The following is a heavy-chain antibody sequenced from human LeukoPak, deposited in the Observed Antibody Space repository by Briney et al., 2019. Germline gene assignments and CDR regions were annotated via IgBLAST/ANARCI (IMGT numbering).Heavy chain of an antibody. CDR2: ISYDGSNK. D-gene: IGHD4-17*01. Sequence: PGGSLRLSCAASGFTFTRYWMSWVRQAPGKGLEWVTVISYDGSNKNYADSVKGRFTISRDNSKNTLYLQMNSLRAEDTAVYYCARGSWRFDYGDSGFDPWGQGTLVTVSS. CDR3: ARGSWRFDYGDSGFDP. V-gene: IGHV3-30*03. J-gene: IGHJ5*02. CDR1: GFTFTRYW.